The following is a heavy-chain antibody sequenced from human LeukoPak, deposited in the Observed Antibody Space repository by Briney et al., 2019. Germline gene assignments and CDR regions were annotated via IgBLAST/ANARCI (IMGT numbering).Heavy chain of an antibody. CDR1: GGSFSGYY. D-gene: IGHD3-16*01. CDR2: INHSGST. V-gene: IGHV4-34*01. J-gene: IGHJ4*02. Sequence: SETLSLTCAVYGGSFSGYYWSWIRQPPGKGLEWIGEINHSGSTNYNPSLKSRVTISVDTSKNQFSLKLSSVTAADTAVYYCARSGFMRALDYWGQGTLVTVSS. CDR3: ARSGFMRALDY.